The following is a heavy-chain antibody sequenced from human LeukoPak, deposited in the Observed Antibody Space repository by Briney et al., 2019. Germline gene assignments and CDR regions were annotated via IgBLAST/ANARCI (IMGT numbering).Heavy chain of an antibody. CDR1: GGSLNSYY. Sequence: SETLSLTCTVSGGSLNSYYWSWIRQPPGKGLEWIGNIHYSGITKYNPSLESRVTISIDTSKNQFYLNLNSVAAADTAVYYCARQLIGYCSGGSCQLNWIDPWGQGTLITVSS. D-gene: IGHD2-15*01. J-gene: IGHJ5*02. V-gene: IGHV4-59*08. CDR3: ARQLIGYCSGGSCQLNWIDP. CDR2: IHYSGIT.